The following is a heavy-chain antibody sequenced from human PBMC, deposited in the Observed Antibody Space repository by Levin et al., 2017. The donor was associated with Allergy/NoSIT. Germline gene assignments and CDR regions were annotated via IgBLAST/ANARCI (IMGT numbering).Heavy chain of an antibody. CDR3: ARDGRKSLYYFDY. CDR1: EFTFSTYT. V-gene: IGHV3-30-3*01. D-gene: IGHD1-26*01. J-gene: IGHJ4*02. CDR2: ISNDGSNR. Sequence: SGGSLRLSCAASEFTFSTYTMHWVRQVPGKGLEWVALISNDGSNRYYADSVKGRFTISRDNSKNTVYVQMNSLRAEDTAVYYCARDGRKSLYYFDYWGQGTLVTVSS.